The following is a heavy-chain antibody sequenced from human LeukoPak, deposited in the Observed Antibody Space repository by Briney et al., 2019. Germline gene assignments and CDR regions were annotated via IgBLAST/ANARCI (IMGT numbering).Heavy chain of an antibody. V-gene: IGHV1-69-2*01. CDR2: VDPEDGET. J-gene: IGHJ4*02. Sequence: ASVKVSCKVSGYTFTDYYMHWVQQAPGKGLEWMGLVDPEDGETIYAEKFQGRVTITADTSTDTAYMELSSLRSEDTAVYYCARRGSGSWWVFDYWGQGTLVTVSS. D-gene: IGHD6-19*01. CDR3: ARRGSGSWWVFDY. CDR1: GYTFTDYY.